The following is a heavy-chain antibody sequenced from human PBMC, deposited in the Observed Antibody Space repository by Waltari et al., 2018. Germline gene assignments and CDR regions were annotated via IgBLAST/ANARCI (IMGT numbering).Heavy chain of an antibody. CDR3: ARGGHFDWLPIDS. V-gene: IGHV3-74*01. CDR2: IHADGSAT. D-gene: IGHD3-9*01. CDR1: GFTFSSYW. J-gene: IGHJ4*02. Sequence: EVQLVESGGGLVQPGGSLRLSCAASGFTFSSYWMSWVRQAPGKGLVWVSRIHADGSATTYADSVMGRFTISRDNAKNTVFLQMNSLRAEDTAVYYCARGGHFDWLPIDSWGQGTLVTVSS.